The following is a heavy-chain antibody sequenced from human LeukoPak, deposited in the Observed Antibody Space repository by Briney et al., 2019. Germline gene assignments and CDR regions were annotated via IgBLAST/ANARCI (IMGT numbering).Heavy chain of an antibody. V-gene: IGHV3-23*01. CDR2: ISGSGGST. CDR3: AKDKFQGYFQH. CDR1: GFTLSSYA. Sequence: GGSLRLSCAASGFTLSSYAMSWGRQAPRKGVGWVSAISGSGGSTYYADSVKGRFTISRDNSKNTLYLQMNSLRAEDTAVYYCAKDKFQGYFQHWGQGTLVTVSS. J-gene: IGHJ1*01.